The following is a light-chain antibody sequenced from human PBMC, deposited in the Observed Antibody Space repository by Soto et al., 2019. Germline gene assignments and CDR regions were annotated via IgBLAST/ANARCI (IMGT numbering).Light chain of an antibody. CDR2: EAS. Sequence: DIQMTQSPSTLSASVGDRVTITCRASQSISNSLAWYQQKPGKAPKLLIYEASSLKSGVPSRFSGSGSGTEYTLTISSLQPDGSATYYCQQYNGYWTFGQGTKVEIK. CDR1: QSISNS. CDR3: QQYNGYWT. V-gene: IGKV1-5*03. J-gene: IGKJ1*01.